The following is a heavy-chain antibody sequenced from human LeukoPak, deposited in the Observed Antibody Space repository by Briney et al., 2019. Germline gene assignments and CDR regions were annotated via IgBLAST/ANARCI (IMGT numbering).Heavy chain of an antibody. V-gene: IGHV3-74*01. J-gene: IGHJ4*02. CDR2: INSDGSTT. CDR3: ARASDSSGYYDY. Sequence: PGGSLRLSCAASGFTFSSYWMHWVRHAPGEGLVWVSRINSDGSTTTYADSVKGRFTISRDNAKNTLYLQMNSLRAEDTAVYYCARASDSSGYYDYWGQGTLVTVSS. CDR1: GFTFSSYW. D-gene: IGHD3-22*01.